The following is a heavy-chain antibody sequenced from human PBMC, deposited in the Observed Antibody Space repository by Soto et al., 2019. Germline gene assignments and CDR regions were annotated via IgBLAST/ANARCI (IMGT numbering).Heavy chain of an antibody. D-gene: IGHD4-17*01. V-gene: IGHV3-23*01. J-gene: IGHJ2*01. CDR2: ISGGGDAT. CDR3: GRKSQGSVTVTGNWYFDL. Sequence: QILESGGSLVQPGGSLRLSCVASGFTFGGYAMNWVRQAPGKGLEWVSGISGGGDATFYTDSVKGRFTISRDNSGNTLYLQMNSLRAEDTAVYFCGRKSQGSVTVTGNWYFDLWGRGTLVTVSS. CDR1: GFTFGGYA.